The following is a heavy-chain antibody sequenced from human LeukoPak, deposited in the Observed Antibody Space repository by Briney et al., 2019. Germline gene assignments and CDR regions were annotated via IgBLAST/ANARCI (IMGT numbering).Heavy chain of an antibody. CDR3: ASTIAAAGTTLRFDP. V-gene: IGHV1-69*05. D-gene: IGHD6-13*01. CDR1: GGTFSSYA. CDR2: IIPIFGTA. Sequence: SVKASCKASGGTFSSYAISWVRQAPGQGLEWMGRIIPIFGTANYAQKFQGRVTITTDESTSTAYMELSSLRSEDTAVYYCASTIAAAGTTLRFDPWGQGTLVTVSS. J-gene: IGHJ5*02.